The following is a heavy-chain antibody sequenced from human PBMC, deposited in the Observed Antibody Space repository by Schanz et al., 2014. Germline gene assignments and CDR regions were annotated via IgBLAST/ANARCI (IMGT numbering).Heavy chain of an antibody. D-gene: IGHD4-17*01. CDR3: ARGYGDSPTDF. CDR2: MQPDSGKT. Sequence: QVQLVQSGGEMKKPGASVKVSCKASGYTFTDYGLSWVRQAIGQGPEWMGWMQPDSGKTHYAEKFQGRVAMTRDTSTSTVYMELSSLRSEDTAVYYCARGYGDSPTDFWGQGTLVTVSS. J-gene: IGHJ4*02. V-gene: IGHV1-8*02. CDR1: GYTFTDYG.